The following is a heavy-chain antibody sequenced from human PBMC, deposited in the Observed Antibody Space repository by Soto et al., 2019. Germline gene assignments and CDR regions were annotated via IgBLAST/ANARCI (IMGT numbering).Heavy chain of an antibody. Sequence: EVQLVESGGGLVQPGGSLRGSCAASGFTFSNYWMHWVRQAPGKGLVWISRVNSDGSTTSYADSMKGRFTISRDNAKNPLNLQMNSLRAEDTAVYYISRSIIPAGAFDIWCQGTMVTVSS. CDR3: SRSIIPAGAFDI. CDR1: GFTFSNYW. J-gene: IGHJ3*02. V-gene: IGHV3-74*01. D-gene: IGHD3-3*01. CDR2: VNSDGSTT.